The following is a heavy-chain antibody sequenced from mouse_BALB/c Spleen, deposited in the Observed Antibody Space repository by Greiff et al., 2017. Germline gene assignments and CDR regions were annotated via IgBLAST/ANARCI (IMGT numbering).Heavy chain of an antibody. CDR2: ISSGGST. J-gene: IGHJ2*01. CDR3: ARGHGLIYYGNYFDY. D-gene: IGHD2-1*01. Sequence: EVKLMESGGGLVKPGGSLKLSCAASGFTFSSYAMSWVRQTPEKRLEWVASISSGGSTYYPDSVKGRFTISRDNARNILYLQMSSLRSEDTAMYYCARGHGLIYYGNYFDYWGQGTTLTVSS. CDR1: GFTFSSYA. V-gene: IGHV5-6-5*01.